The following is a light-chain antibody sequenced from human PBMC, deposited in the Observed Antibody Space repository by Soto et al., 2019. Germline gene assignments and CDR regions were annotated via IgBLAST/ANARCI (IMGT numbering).Light chain of an antibody. J-gene: IGLJ1*01. CDR3: SSYRTSNTRQIV. V-gene: IGLV2-14*03. CDR2: DVS. Sequence: QSVLTQPASVSGSPGQSITISCTGTSSDVGGYNYVSWYQHHPGKAPKLMIYDVSNRPSGVSNRFSGSKSGNTASLSTSGLQSEDEADYYCSSYRTSNTRQIVCGTGTKFTVL. CDR1: SSDVGGYNY.